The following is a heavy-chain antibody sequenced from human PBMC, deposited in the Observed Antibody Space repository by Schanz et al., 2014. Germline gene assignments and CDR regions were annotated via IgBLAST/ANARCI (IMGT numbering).Heavy chain of an antibody. CDR3: ARDLRNSRPSYYDH. D-gene: IGHD6-13*01. CDR2: INPDGSGK. CDR1: GFNFGDYY. Sequence: DVQLVESGGGLVQSGGSLRLSCAASGFNFGDYYMTWVRQAPGKGLESVAKINPDGSGKYYVVSVKGRFTISRDNAKNSLYLQMDALRAEDTAVYYCARDLRNSRPSYYDHWGQGTLVTVSA. J-gene: IGHJ4*02. V-gene: IGHV3-7*01.